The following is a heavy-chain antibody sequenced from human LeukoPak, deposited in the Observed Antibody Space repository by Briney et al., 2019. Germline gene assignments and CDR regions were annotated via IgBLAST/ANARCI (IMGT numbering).Heavy chain of an antibody. Sequence: SQTLSHTCAISGYSVSSSSSAWNWIRQSPSRGLEWLGRTYYRSKWINDYAVSVNSRLTINPDTSKDQFSLHLNSVTPEGTAVYYCARNYRPDFDYWGQGTLVTVSS. J-gene: IGHJ4*02. CDR1: GYSVSSSSSA. V-gene: IGHV6-1*01. CDR2: TYYRSKWIN. D-gene: IGHD1-7*01. CDR3: ARNYRPDFDY.